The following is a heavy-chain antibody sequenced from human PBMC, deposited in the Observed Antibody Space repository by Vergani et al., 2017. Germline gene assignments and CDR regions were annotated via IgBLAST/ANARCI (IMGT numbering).Heavy chain of an antibody. CDR1: GGSISSGDHC. CDR2: IFYNGTP. J-gene: IGHJ6*03. D-gene: IGHD6-25*01. Sequence: QVQLQESGPGVVKPSQTLSLTCAVSGGSISSGDHCWTWTRQRPGKGLEWIGYIFYNGTPYDNPSLRGRLTISVDTSQNQFSLKLRSVTAADTAVYYCARVDTQVPATSHFYYMDVWGKGTTVVVSS. V-gene: IGHV4-31*11. CDR3: ARVDTQVPATSHFYYMDV.